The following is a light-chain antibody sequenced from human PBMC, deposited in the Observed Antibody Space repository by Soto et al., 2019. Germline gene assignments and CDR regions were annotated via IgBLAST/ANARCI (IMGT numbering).Light chain of an antibody. J-gene: IGKJ4*01. CDR1: QSVSSY. CDR3: QQRINWPPLT. Sequence: EIVLTQSPATLSLSPGERATLSCRASQSVSSYLAWYQQKPGQAPRLLIYDASNRATGIPARFSGSESGTDFTLTICSLEPEGVAVYYCQQRINWPPLTFGGGTKVEIK. CDR2: DAS. V-gene: IGKV3-11*01.